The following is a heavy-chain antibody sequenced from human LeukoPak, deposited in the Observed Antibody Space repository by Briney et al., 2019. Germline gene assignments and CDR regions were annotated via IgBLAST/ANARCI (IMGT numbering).Heavy chain of an antibody. CDR1: GFTFKLYW. V-gene: IGHV3-74*01. J-gene: IGHJ5*02. D-gene: IGHD2-15*01. Sequence: GGSLRLSCAASGFTFKLYWMHWVRQVPGKRPVWVSRINDDGSDTIYADSVRGRFTISRDDAKNTVYLQMNNLRAVDTAVYYCVRGGPSTWSWGQGTLVTVSS. CDR2: INDDGSDT. CDR3: VRGGPSTWS.